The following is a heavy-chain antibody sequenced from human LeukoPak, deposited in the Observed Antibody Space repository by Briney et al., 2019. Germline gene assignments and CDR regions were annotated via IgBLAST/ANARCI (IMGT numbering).Heavy chain of an antibody. J-gene: IGHJ4*02. D-gene: IGHD3-22*01. V-gene: IGHV3-23*01. CDR3: ARNMIVVVSPDY. Sequence: GGSLILSCAASGFTFSSYAMSWVRPAPGKGLEWVSAISGSGGSTYYADSVKGRFTISRDNSKNTLYLQMNSVRAEDTAVYYCARNMIVVVSPDYWGQGTLVTVSS. CDR2: ISGSGGST. CDR1: GFTFSSYA.